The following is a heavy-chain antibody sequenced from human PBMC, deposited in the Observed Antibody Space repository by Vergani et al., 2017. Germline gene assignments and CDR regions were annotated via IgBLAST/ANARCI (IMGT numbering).Heavy chain of an antibody. V-gene: IGHV4-34*01. J-gene: IGHJ2*01. CDR3: ARGREYQLRRGNFDL. D-gene: IGHD2-2*01. CDR2: INHSGST. Sequence: QVQLPQWGAGLLKPSETLSLTCAVYGGSFSGYYWSWIRQPPGKGLEWIGEINHSGSTNYNPSLKSRVTISVDTSKNQFSLKLSSVTAADTAVYYCARGREYQLRRGNFDLWGRGTLVTVSS. CDR1: GGSFSGYY.